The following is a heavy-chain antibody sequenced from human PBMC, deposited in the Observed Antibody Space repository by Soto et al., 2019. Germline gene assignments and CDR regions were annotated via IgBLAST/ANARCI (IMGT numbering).Heavy chain of an antibody. CDR2: IKQDGSEK. CDR3: ARSSGYCISTSCYDPEFDY. Sequence: GGSLRLSCAASGFTFSSYWMSWVRQAPGKGLEWVANIKQDGSEKYYVDSVKGRFTISRDNAKNSLYLQMNSLRAEDTAVYYCARSSGYCISTSCYDPEFDYLGQGTLVTVSS. J-gene: IGHJ4*02. V-gene: IGHV3-7*01. D-gene: IGHD2-2*01. CDR1: GFTFSSYW.